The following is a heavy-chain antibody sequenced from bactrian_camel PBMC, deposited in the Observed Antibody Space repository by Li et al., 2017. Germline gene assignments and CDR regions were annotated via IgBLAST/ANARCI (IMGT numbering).Heavy chain of an antibody. CDR2: IDTSGTI. Sequence: VESGGGSVQAGGSLRLSCAASGNTYWRYCMGWFRQAPGKEREGITLIDTSGTITYADPVKGRFTISQDGANNTVYLQMDSLKPEDTAVYYCAVATFRVPKYVFRQNDYTDWGQGTQVTVS. CDR3: AVATFRVPKYVFRQNDYTD. D-gene: IGHD2*01. CDR1: GNTYWRYC. V-gene: IGHV3S53*01. J-gene: IGHJ4*01.